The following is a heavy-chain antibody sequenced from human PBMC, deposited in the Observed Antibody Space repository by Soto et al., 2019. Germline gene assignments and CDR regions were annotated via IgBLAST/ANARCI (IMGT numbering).Heavy chain of an antibody. D-gene: IGHD3-16*02. Sequence: QVQLQQWGAGLLKPSETLSLTCAVYGGSFSGYYWSWIRQPPGKGLEWIGEINHSGSTNYNPSLQSRVTISVDTSKNHFSLKLSSVTAADTAVYYCARGVAMITFGGVIVTTNYFDYWGQGTLVTVSS. V-gene: IGHV4-34*01. CDR3: ARGVAMITFGGVIVTTNYFDY. J-gene: IGHJ4*02. CDR2: INHSGST. CDR1: GGSFSGYY.